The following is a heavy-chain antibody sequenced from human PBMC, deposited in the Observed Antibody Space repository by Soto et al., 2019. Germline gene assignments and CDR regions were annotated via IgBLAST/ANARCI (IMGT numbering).Heavy chain of an antibody. V-gene: IGHV1-8*02. J-gene: IGHJ6*02. D-gene: IGHD2-2*01. CDR3: GRGPSPRAPAGGTPYYYAMDV. CDR2: MNPINGAT. CDR1: GDDFTAYD. Sequence: ASVKVSCKASGDDFTAYDSNWVRQASGQGLEWMGWMNPINGATGSARRFQGRVSMTRNTATGTAYLELTSLRSDDTAVYYCGRGPSPRAPAGGTPYYYAMDVWGQGTTVTVSS.